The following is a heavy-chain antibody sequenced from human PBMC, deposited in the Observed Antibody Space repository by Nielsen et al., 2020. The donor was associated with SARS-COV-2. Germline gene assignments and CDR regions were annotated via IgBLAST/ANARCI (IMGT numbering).Heavy chain of an antibody. Sequence: SGPTLVKPTQTLTLTCTFSGFSLSASGMCVSWIRQPPGKALEWLTRIDWDDDKYYITSLKTRLTISKDTSKNQVVLTMTNMDPVDTATYYCARATYQLLDYWGQGTLVTVSS. CDR2: IDWDDDK. D-gene: IGHD2-2*01. CDR1: GFSLSASGMC. J-gene: IGHJ4*02. CDR3: ARATYQLLDY. V-gene: IGHV2-70*11.